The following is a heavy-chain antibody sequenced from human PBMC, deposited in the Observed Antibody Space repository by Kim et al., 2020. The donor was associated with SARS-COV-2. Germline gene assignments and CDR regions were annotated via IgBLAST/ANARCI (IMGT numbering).Heavy chain of an antibody. Sequence: YYVDSMKGRFTISRDNAQYALYVHVTSLRTDDTAMYYCARAVTGRIDAFDLWGQGTMVSVSS. J-gene: IGHJ3*01. V-gene: IGHV3-7*04. CDR3: ARAVTGRIDAFDL. D-gene: IGHD6-19*01.